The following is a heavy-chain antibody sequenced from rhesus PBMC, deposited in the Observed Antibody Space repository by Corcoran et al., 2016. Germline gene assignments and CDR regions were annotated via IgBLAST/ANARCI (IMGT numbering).Heavy chain of an antibody. Sequence: EVQLVESGGGLAKPGGSLRLSCAASGFPFSSYWMNWVRQAPGKGLEWFSAINRCGGITYYSDSGKGRFTISRDNSKNTLSLQMNSLRAEDTAVYYCAKGRGYCSGSYCYRGYGLDSWGQGVVVTVSS. V-gene: IGHV3S42*01. D-gene: IGHD2-27*01. CDR3: AKGRGYCSGSYCYRGYGLDS. CDR1: GFPFSSYW. J-gene: IGHJ6*01. CDR2: INRCGGIT.